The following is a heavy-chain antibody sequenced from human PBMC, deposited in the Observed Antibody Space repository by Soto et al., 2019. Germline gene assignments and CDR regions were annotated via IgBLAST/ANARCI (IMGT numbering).Heavy chain of an antibody. CDR1: GFTVSSNY. J-gene: IGHJ3*02. CDR3: ARYCSGGSCYSDDAFDI. CDR2: IYSGGST. Sequence: GGSLRLSCAASGFTVSSNYMSWVRQAPGKGLEWVSVIYSGGSTYYADSVKGRFTISRDNSKNTLYLQMNSLRAEDTAVYYCARYCSGGSCYSDDAFDIWGQGTMVTVSS. V-gene: IGHV3-66*01. D-gene: IGHD2-15*01.